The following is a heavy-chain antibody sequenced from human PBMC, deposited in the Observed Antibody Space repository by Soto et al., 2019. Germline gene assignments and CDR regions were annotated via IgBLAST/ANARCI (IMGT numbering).Heavy chain of an antibody. V-gene: IGHV1-3*05. CDR2: INAGNGNT. J-gene: IGHJ4*02. CDR3: ARAVAVPADFDY. Sequence: QVQVVQSGAEEKKPGASVKVSCTASGYTFTGYAMHWVRQAPGQRLEWMGWINAGNGNTKYSQKLQGRVTITRDTYASTAYMELSSLRSEDTAVYYCARAVAVPADFDYWGQGTLVTVSS. CDR1: GYTFTGYA. D-gene: IGHD6-19*01.